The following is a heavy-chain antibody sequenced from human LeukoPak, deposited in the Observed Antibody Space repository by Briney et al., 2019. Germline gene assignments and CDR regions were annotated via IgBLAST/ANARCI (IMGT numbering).Heavy chain of an antibody. J-gene: IGHJ5*02. Sequence: SETLSLTCAVYGGSFSGYYWSWIRQPPGKGLEWIGEINHSGSTNYNPSLKSRVTISVDTSKNQFSLKLSSVTAADTAVYYCARSPITIPAWFDPWGQGTLVTVSS. V-gene: IGHV4-34*01. D-gene: IGHD3-3*01. CDR2: INHSGST. CDR3: ARSPITIPAWFDP. CDR1: GGSFSGYY.